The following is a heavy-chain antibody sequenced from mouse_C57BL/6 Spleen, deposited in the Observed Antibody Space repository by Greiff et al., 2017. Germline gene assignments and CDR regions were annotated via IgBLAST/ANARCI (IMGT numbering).Heavy chain of an antibody. CDR2: IDPANGNT. CDR1: GFNIKNTY. Sequence: VQLKQSVAELVRPGASVKLSCTASGFNIKNTYMHWVKQRPEQGLEWIGWIDPANGNTKYAPTFQGQATITADTSSNTAYLQLSSLTSEDTAIYYCASRTNPHAMDYWGQGTSVTVSS. J-gene: IGHJ4*01. D-gene: IGHD1-3*01. CDR3: ASRTNPHAMDY. V-gene: IGHV14-3*01.